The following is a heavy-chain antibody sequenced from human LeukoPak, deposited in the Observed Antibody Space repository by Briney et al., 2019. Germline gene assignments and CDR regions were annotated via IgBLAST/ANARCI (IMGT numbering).Heavy chain of an antibody. CDR3: ASGRQLGY. CDR1: GFTFSNYW. CDR2: IKEDGREK. Sequence: GGSLSLSCAASGFTFSNYWMRWVRQAPGKGLEWVANIKEDGREKYYVDSVKGRFTISRDNAMNSMDLQMNSLRAEDTVVYYCASGRQLGYWGQGTLVTVSS. J-gene: IGHJ4*02. D-gene: IGHD6-13*01. V-gene: IGHV3-7*01.